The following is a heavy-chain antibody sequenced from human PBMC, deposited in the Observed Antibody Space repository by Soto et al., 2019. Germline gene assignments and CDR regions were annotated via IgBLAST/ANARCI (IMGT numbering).Heavy chain of an antibody. V-gene: IGHV3-48*02. D-gene: IGHD3-16*01. J-gene: IGHJ6*02. CDR3: ARVGGSTVYYYGMDV. CDR2: ISSSSSTI. CDR1: GFTFSSYS. Sequence: EVQLVESGGGLVQPGGSLRLSCAASGFTFSSYSMNWVRQAPGKGLEWVSYISSSSSTIYYADSVKGRFTISRDNAKNSLYLQMNSLRDEDTAVYYCARVGGSTVYYYGMDVSGQGTTVTASS.